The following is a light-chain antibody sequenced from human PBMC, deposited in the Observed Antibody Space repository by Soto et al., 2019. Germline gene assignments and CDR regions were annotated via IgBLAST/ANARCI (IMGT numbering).Light chain of an antibody. CDR3: QSYDSGLSAVV. V-gene: IGLV1-40*01. Sequence: QSVLTQPPSVSGAPGQRITISCTRSSSNIGADYAVHWYQQLPGAAPKLLISANTNRPSGVPDRLSGSKSGTAASLAITGLQTEDEADYDCQSYDSGLSAVVFGGGTKLTVL. CDR1: SSNIGADYA. CDR2: ANT. J-gene: IGLJ2*01.